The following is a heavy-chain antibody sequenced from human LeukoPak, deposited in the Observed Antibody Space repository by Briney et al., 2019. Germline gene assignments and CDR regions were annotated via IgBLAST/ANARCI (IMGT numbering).Heavy chain of an antibody. Sequence: SVKVSCKASGGTFSSYAISWVRQAPGQGLEWMGGIIPIFGTASYAQKFQGRVTITTDESTSTAYMELSSLRSEDTAVYYCASASSVVPAAPPGVYYYYMDVWGKGTTVTVSS. V-gene: IGHV1-69*05. J-gene: IGHJ6*03. CDR2: IIPIFGTA. CDR1: GGTFSSYA. D-gene: IGHD2-2*01. CDR3: ASASSVVPAAPPGVYYYYMDV.